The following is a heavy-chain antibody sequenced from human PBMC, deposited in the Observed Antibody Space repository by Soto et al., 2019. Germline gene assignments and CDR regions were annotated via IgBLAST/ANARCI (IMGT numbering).Heavy chain of an antibody. J-gene: IGHJ4*02. V-gene: IGHV1-69*13. CDR1: GGTFSSYA. CDR3: ARDSSRWGNYFDY. CDR2: IIPISGTT. D-gene: IGHD6-19*01. Sequence: ASVKVSCKASGGTFSSYAISWVRQAPGQGLEWMGGIIPISGTTNYAQKFQGRVTITADESTSTAYMELSSLRSEDTAVYYCARDSSRWGNYFDYWGQGTLVAVSS.